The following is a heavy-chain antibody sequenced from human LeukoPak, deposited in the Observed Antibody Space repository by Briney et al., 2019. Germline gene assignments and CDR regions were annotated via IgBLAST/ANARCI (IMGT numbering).Heavy chain of an antibody. J-gene: IGHJ6*02. CDR3: ARDSITGTLGYYYYGMDV. V-gene: IGHV1-69*04. CDR1: GGTFSSYA. CDR2: IIPIFGIA. D-gene: IGHD1/OR15-1a*01. Sequence: SVKVSCKASGGTFSSYAISWVRQAPGQGLDWMGRIIPIFGIANYAQKFQGRVTITADKSTSTAYMELSSLRSEDTAVYYCARDSITGTLGYYYYGMDVWGQGTTVTVSS.